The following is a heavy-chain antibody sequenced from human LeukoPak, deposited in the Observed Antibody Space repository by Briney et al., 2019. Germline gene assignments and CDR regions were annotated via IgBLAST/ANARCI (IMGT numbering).Heavy chain of an antibody. Sequence: ASVKVSCKASGYTFTTYYLHWVRQAPGQGLGWMGLINPSGGSTSYAQKFQGRVTMTRDTSMSTVYTELSSLRSEDTAVYYCARVVRDGVGSYHFDNWGQGTLVTVSS. J-gene: IGHJ4*02. V-gene: IGHV1-46*01. CDR3: ARVVRDGVGSYHFDN. D-gene: IGHD3-10*01. CDR1: GYTFTTYY. CDR2: INPSGGST.